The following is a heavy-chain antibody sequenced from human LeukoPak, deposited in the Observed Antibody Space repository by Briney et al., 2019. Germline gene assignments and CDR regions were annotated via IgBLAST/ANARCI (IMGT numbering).Heavy chain of an antibody. D-gene: IGHD4-17*01. Sequence: ASVKVSCKVSGYTLTELSMHWVRQAPGKGLEWMGGFDPEDGERIYAQKFQGRVTMTEDTSTDTAYMELRSLRSEDTAVYYCATGVEEPYGAQQYYFDYWGQGTVVTVSS. CDR2: FDPEDGER. V-gene: IGHV1-24*01. J-gene: IGHJ4*02. CDR3: ATGVEEPYGAQQYYFDY. CDR1: GYTLTELS.